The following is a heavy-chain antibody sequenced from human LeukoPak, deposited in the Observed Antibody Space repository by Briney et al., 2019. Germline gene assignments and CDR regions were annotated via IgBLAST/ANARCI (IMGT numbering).Heavy chain of an antibody. CDR1: GYTFTGYY. CDR2: INPNSGGT. J-gene: IGHJ5*02. Sequence: ASVKVSCKASGYTFTGYYMHWVRQAPGQGLEWMGWINPNSGGTNYAQKFHGRVTMTRDTSISTAYMELSRLRSDDTAVYYCARELRFLEWAKPFDPWGQGTLVTVSS. V-gene: IGHV1-2*02. D-gene: IGHD3-3*01. CDR3: ARELRFLEWAKPFDP.